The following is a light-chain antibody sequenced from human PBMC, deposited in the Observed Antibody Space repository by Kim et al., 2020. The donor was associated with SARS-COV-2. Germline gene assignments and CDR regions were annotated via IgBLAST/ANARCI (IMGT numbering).Light chain of an antibody. CDR2: DAS. CDR1: QTVRNY. CDR3: QQRSDWPLT. V-gene: IGKV3-11*01. Sequence: LSPGERATLSCRASQTVRNYLAWYQQKRGQPPRLLIYDASNRATGIPARFSGSGSGTDFTLTISSLEPEDFAVYYCQQRSDWPLTFGGGTKVDIK. J-gene: IGKJ4*01.